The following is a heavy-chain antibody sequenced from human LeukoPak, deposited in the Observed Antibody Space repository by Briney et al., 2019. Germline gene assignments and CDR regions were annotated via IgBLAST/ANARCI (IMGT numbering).Heavy chain of an antibody. CDR3: ARGRDWKWNNNWFDA. D-gene: IGHD1-1*01. V-gene: IGHV3-30*02. CDR1: GFTFSSYG. CDR2: IRYDGSIK. J-gene: IGHJ5*02. Sequence: PGGSLRLSCAASGFTFSSYGMHWVRQAPGKELEWVAFIRYDGSIKYYADSVKGRFTISRDNPKNSLYLQLNSLRADDTAVYYCARGRDWKWNNNWFDAWGQGTLVTVSS.